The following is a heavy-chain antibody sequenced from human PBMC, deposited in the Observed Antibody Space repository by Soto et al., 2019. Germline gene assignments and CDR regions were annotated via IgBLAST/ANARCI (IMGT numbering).Heavy chain of an antibody. CDR1: GYTFSGYY. V-gene: IGHV1-46*01. Sequence: ASVKVSCKASGYTFSGYYIHWLRQAPGQGLEWMGIINPSGGSTSYAQKFQGRVTMTRDTSTSTVYMELSSLRSEDTAVYYCARGIFTIFGAFDPWGQGTLVTVSS. D-gene: IGHD3-3*01. CDR2: INPSGGST. J-gene: IGHJ5*02. CDR3: ARGIFTIFGAFDP.